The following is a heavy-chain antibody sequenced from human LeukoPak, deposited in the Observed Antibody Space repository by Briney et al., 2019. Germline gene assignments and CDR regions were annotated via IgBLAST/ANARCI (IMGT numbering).Heavy chain of an antibody. CDR3: ARARNNYDRSGFSALDY. Sequence: PGGSLRLSCSASGFTFSNYAMHWVRQAPGKGLEYVSAISSNGDNTYYADSVKGRFTISRDNSKNTVYLQMSSLRAEDTAVYYCARARNNYDRSGFSALDYWGQGTLVTVSS. CDR2: ISSNGDNT. D-gene: IGHD3-22*01. V-gene: IGHV3-64D*09. J-gene: IGHJ4*02. CDR1: GFTFSNYA.